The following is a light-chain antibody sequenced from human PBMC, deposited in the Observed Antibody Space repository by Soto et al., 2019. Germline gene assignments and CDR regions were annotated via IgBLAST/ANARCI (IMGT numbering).Light chain of an antibody. Sequence: DIVMTQSPATLSVSPGERATLSCRASQNVYSNLAWYQQKPGQAPRLLIYGASTRATGIPARFSGSGSGTEFTLTINSLQSEDFAIYYCQPYNDWPPETFDQGTKVEIK. CDR3: QPYNDWPPET. CDR1: QNVYSN. CDR2: GAS. V-gene: IGKV3-15*01. J-gene: IGKJ1*01.